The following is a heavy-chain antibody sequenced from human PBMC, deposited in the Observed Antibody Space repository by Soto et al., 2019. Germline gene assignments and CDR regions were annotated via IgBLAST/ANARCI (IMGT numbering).Heavy chain of an antibody. CDR2: IDWDDDK. Sequence: SGPTLVNPTQTLTLTCTFSGFSLSTSGMCVSWIRQPPGKALEWLALIDWDDDKYYSTSLKTRLTISKDTSKNQVVLIMMNMDPVDTATYYCAHLSRGVRGFYYYYYGMDVWGQGTTVTVSS. CDR1: GFSLSTSGMC. D-gene: IGHD3-10*01. J-gene: IGHJ6*02. CDR3: AHLSRGVRGFYYYYYGMDV. V-gene: IGHV2-70*12.